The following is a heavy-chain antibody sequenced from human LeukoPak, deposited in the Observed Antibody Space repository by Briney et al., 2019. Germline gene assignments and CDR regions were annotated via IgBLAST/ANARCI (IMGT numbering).Heavy chain of an antibody. CDR1: GGSFSGYY. J-gene: IGHJ4*02. D-gene: IGHD3-10*01. CDR3: AGSSGSYYNPYYFDY. Sequence: SETLSLTCAVYGGSFSGYYWSWIRQPPGKGLEWIGYIYYSGSTNYNPSLKSRVTISVDTSKNQFSLKLSSVTAADTAVYYCAGSSGSYYNPYYFDYWGQGTLVTVSS. CDR2: IYYSGST. V-gene: IGHV4-59*01.